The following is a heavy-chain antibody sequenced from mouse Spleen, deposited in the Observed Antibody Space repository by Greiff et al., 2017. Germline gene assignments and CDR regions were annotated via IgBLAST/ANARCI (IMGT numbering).Heavy chain of an antibody. D-gene: IGHD2-3*01. V-gene: IGHV3-6*01. CDR1: GYSITSGYY. CDR3: AREWLLYYAMDY. Sequence: EVQLQESGPGLVKPSQSLSLTCSVTGYSITSGYYWNWIRQFPGNKLEWMGYISYDGSNNYNPSLKNRISITRDTSKNQFFLKLNSVTTEDTATYYCAREWLLYYAMDYWGQGTSVTVSS. J-gene: IGHJ4*01. CDR2: ISYDGSN.